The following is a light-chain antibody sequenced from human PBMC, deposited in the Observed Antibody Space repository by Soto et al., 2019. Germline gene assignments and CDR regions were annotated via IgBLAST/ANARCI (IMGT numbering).Light chain of an antibody. CDR3: QQYGSSLYT. Sequence: EIVLTKSPGTLSLSPGERATLYCRASQSVSSSYLAWYPQKPGQDPRHIIYGASSRATGIPDRFSGSGSGTDFTLTINRLEPEDFAVYYCQQYGSSLYTFGHGTKLEIK. CDR1: QSVSSSY. CDR2: GAS. J-gene: IGKJ2*01. V-gene: IGKV3-20*01.